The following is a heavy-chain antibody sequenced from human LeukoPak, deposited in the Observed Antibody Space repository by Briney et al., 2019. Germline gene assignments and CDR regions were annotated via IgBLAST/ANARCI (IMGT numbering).Heavy chain of an antibody. Sequence: PGGSLRLSCAASGFIFSSYTMNWVRQAPGKGLEWVSYISSSSSTIYYADSVKGRFTISRDNVRNSLYLQMNSLRAEDTAVYYCARERLRGYNYGLDYWGQGTLVTVSS. V-gene: IGHV3-48*01. CDR3: ARERLRGYNYGLDY. D-gene: IGHD5-18*01. CDR2: ISSSSSTI. CDR1: GFIFSSYT. J-gene: IGHJ4*02.